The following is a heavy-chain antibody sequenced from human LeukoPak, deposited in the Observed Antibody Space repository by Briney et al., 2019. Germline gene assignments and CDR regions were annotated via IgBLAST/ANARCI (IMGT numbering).Heavy chain of an antibody. CDR1: GGSISSYY. Sequence: SETLSLTCTVSGGSISSYYWSWIRQPPGKGLEWIGYIYYSGSTNYNPSLKSRVTISVDTSKNQFSLKLSSVTAADTAVYYCASNGDTAPMGADAFDIWGQGTMVTVSS. CDR3: ASNGDTAPMGADAFDI. D-gene: IGHD5-18*01. CDR2: IYYSGST. V-gene: IGHV4-59*08. J-gene: IGHJ3*02.